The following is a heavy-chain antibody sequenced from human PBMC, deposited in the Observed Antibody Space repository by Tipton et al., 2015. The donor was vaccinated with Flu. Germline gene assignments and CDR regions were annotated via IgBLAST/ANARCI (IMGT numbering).Heavy chain of an antibody. CDR1: GGSISSSSYY. Sequence: TLSLTCNVSGGSISSSSYYWGWIRQPPGKGLEWIGTIYSSGSTYFNPSLRSRVTISVDTSKNQFSLRLGSVTAADTAVYYCASTYGPFNWFDPWGQGTLVTVSS. V-gene: IGHV4-39*01. CDR3: ASTYGPFNWFDP. J-gene: IGHJ5*02. CDR2: IYSSGST. D-gene: IGHD3-10*01.